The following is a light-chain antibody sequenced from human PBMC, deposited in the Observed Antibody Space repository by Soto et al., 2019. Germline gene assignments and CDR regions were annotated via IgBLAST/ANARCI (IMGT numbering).Light chain of an antibody. CDR2: AAS. J-gene: IGKJ2*03. CDR3: QQYDTYYS. Sequence: DTQMTQSPSTLSAYVGDRVTITCRASQSISEWLAWHQQKPGKPPNILIYAASTLASGVPSRFSGSGSGTEFTLTISSLQPEDLATYYCQQYDTYYSFGQGTKVDIK. V-gene: IGKV1-5*03. CDR1: QSISEW.